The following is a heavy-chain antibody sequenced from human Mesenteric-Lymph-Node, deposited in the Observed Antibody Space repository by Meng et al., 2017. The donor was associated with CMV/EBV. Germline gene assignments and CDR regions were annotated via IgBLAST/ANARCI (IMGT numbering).Heavy chain of an antibody. CDR3: ARGGIADRLSV. J-gene: IGHJ4*02. V-gene: IGHV4-34*01. Sequence: LTCAVYGGSCSGHYWTWIRQPPGRGLEWIGEINHSGDITYNPSLKSRVTISVDTSTNQFSLKLSSVTAADTAVYYCARGGIADRLSVWGQGALVTVSS. CDR1: GGSCSGHY. D-gene: IGHD6-6*01. CDR2: INHSGDI.